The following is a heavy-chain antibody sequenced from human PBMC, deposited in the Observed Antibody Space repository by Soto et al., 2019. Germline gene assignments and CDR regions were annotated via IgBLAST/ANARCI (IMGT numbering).Heavy chain of an antibody. J-gene: IGHJ4*02. V-gene: IGHV3-30-3*01. D-gene: IGHD6-6*01. Sequence: GGSLRLSCAASGFTFSSYAMHWVRQAPGKGLEWVAVISYDGSNKYYADSVKGRFTISRDNSKNTLYLQMNSLRAEDTAVYYCARDHPNSSSPYFDYWGQGTLVTVSS. CDR1: GFTFSSYA. CDR2: ISYDGSNK. CDR3: ARDHPNSSSPYFDY.